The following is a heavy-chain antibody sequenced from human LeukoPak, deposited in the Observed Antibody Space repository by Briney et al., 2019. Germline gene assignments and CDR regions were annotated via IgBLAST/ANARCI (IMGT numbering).Heavy chain of an antibody. V-gene: IGHV4-39*01. Sequence: SETLSLTCTVSGGSISSSSYYRGWIRQPPGKGLEWIGSIYYSGSTYYNPSLKSRVTISVDTSKNQFSLKLSSVTAADTAVYYCARQGYFDWYWGQGTLVTVSS. D-gene: IGHD3-9*01. CDR2: IYYSGST. CDR1: GGSISSSSYY. J-gene: IGHJ4*02. CDR3: ARQGYFDWY.